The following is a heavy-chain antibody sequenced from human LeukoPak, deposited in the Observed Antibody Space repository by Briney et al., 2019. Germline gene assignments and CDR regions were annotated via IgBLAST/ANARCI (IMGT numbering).Heavy chain of an antibody. D-gene: IGHD3-16*01. Sequence: SVKVSCKASVGTFSSYAISWVRQAPGQGLEWVGGIIPIFGTANYAQKFQGRVTITADESTSTAYMELSSLRSEDTAVYYCARGQRGLIVHEQGIFDYWGQGTLVTVSS. CDR1: VGTFSSYA. CDR3: ARGQRGLIVHEQGIFDY. J-gene: IGHJ4*02. V-gene: IGHV1-69*01. CDR2: IIPIFGTA.